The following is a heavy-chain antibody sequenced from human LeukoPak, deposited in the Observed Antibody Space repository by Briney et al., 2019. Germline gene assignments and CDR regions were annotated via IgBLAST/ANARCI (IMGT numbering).Heavy chain of an antibody. D-gene: IGHD2-15*01. CDR3: AKGPYCSGGSCLLFDY. CDR2: ISGSGGST. Sequence: GGSLRLSCAASGFTFSSYGMSWVRQAPGKGLEWVSAISGSGGSTYYADSVKGRFTISRDNSKNTLYLQMNSLRAEDTAVYYCAKGPYCSGGSCLLFDYWGQGTLVTVSS. V-gene: IGHV3-23*01. J-gene: IGHJ4*02. CDR1: GFTFSSYG.